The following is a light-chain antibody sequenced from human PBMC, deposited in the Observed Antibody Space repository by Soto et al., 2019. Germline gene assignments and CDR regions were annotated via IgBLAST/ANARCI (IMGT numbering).Light chain of an antibody. CDR2: EVT. CDR3: NSYVTGNSLI. V-gene: IGLV2-8*01. Sequence: QSALTQPPSASGSPGQSVTIYCTGTSRDVGGHDYVSWYQQHPGKAPKLLIYEVTKRPSGVPDRFSGSKSGNTASLTVSGLQADDEADYYCNSYVTGNSLIFGVGTKLTVL. CDR1: SRDVGGHDY. J-gene: IGLJ2*01.